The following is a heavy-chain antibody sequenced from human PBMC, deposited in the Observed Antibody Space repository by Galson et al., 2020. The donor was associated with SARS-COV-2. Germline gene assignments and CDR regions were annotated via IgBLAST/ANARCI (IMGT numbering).Heavy chain of an antibody. V-gene: IGHV3-33*01. CDR2: IWHDGSNK. CDR1: GFTFSSYG. CDR3: ARGSLQYYYGSGSWDNWFDP. J-gene: IGHJ5*02. Sequence: GESLKISCAASGFTFSSYGMDWVRQAPGKGLEWVAVIWHDGSNKYYGDSVKGRFTISRDNSKNTVYLQMNSLRVEDTAVYYCARGSLQYYYGSGSWDNWFDPWGQGTLVTVSS. D-gene: IGHD3-10*01.